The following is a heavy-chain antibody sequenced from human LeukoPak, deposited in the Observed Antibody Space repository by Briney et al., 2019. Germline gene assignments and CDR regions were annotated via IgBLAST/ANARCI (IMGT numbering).Heavy chain of an antibody. D-gene: IGHD5-12*01. CDR2: IIPIFGTA. CDR3: AGSGDIVATKSFDY. Sequence: GASVKVSCKASGGTFSSYAISWVRQAPGQGLEWMGGIIPIFGTANYAQKFQGRVTITADESTSTAYMELSSLRSDDTAVYYCAGSGDIVATKSFDYWGQGTLVTVSS. J-gene: IGHJ4*02. V-gene: IGHV1-69*13. CDR1: GGTFSSYA.